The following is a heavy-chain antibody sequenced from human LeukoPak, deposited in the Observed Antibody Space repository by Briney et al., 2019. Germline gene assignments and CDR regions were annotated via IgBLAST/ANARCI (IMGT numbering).Heavy chain of an antibody. CDR3: AKLTSDTMVRGVTTDY. Sequence: GGSLRLSCAASGFIVSSNYMSWVRQAPGKGLEWVSVIYSGGSTYYADSVKGRFSISRDNSRNTLYLQVTSLRAEDTAVYYCAKLTSDTMVRGVTTDYWGQGTLVTVSS. D-gene: IGHD3-10*01. V-gene: IGHV3-53*01. CDR2: IYSGGST. CDR1: GFIVSSNY. J-gene: IGHJ4*02.